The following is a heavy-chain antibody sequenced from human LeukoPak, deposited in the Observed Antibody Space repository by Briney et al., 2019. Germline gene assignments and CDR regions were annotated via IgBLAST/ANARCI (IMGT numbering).Heavy chain of an antibody. CDR3: ARHTVVVTAAPYSGINY. Sequence: AEPLTLPCTVCGGSISRSSYYLGWIRQPPGKGLEWIGSIYYSGSTYYKPSLKSRVTISVATSKNQFSLKLRSVTAADTAVYYCARHTVVVTAAPYSGINYWGQGTLVTVSS. J-gene: IGHJ4*02. D-gene: IGHD2-2*01. CDR1: GGSISRSSYY. V-gene: IGHV4-39*01. CDR2: IYYSGST.